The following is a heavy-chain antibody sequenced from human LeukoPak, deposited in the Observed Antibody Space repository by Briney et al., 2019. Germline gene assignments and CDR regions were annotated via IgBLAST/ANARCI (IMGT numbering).Heavy chain of an antibody. CDR1: GGTFSSYA. CDR3: ARRAAGITGTTLDY. V-gene: IGHV1-69*06. CDR2: IIPIFGTA. J-gene: IGHJ4*02. D-gene: IGHD1-7*01. Sequence: GSSVKVSCKASGGTFSSYAISWVRQAPGQGLEWMGGIIPIFGTANYAQKFQGRVTITADKSTSTAYMELSSLRSEDTAVYYCARRAAGITGTTLDYWGQGTLVTVSS.